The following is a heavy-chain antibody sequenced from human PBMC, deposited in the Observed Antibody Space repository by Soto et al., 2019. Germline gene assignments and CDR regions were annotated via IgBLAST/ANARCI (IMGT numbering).Heavy chain of an antibody. CDR1: GFTFSSYS. V-gene: IGHV3-21*01. D-gene: IGHD3-10*01. Sequence: GGSLRLSRAASGFTFSSYSMNWVRQAPGKGLEWVSSISSSSSYIYYADSVKGRFTISRDNAKNSLYLQMNSLRAEDTAVYYCARDGRGVIIHWGQGTLVTVSS. CDR3: ARDGRGVIIH. J-gene: IGHJ4*02. CDR2: ISSSSSYI.